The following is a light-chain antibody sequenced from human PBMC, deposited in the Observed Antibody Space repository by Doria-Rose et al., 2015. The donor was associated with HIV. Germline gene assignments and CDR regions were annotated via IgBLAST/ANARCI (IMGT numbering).Light chain of an antibody. CDR1: QSFSSTY. CDR2: DGS. CDR3: YQYGTSWT. J-gene: IGKJ1*01. V-gene: IGKV3-20*01. Sequence: TQSPGTLSLSPGERATLSCRASQSFSSTYLAWYQQKPGQAPSLLIYDGSTRATGIPDRFSASGSGTDFTLTINRLEPEDSALYYCYQYGTSWTFGQGTKVEI.